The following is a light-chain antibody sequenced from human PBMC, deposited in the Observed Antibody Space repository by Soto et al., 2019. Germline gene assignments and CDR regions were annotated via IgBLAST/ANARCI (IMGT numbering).Light chain of an antibody. CDR2: GAS. J-gene: IGKJ1*01. V-gene: IGKV3-15*01. Sequence: EIVTTQSPATLSVSPGERATLSCRTGQSVSSGLAWYQQKPGQAPRLLIYGASTRATGIPARFSGSGSGTEFHLTISSLQSEDSAVYYCQQYNNWPWTFGQGTKVEIK. CDR3: QQYNNWPWT. CDR1: QSVSSG.